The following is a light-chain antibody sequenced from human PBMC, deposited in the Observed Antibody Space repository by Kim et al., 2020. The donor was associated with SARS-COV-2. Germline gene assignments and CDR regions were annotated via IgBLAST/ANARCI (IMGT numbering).Light chain of an antibody. J-gene: IGLJ1*01. V-gene: IGLV2-14*03. CDR1: SSDVGGYNY. CDR3: SSYTSSSTYV. Sequence: QSFTISCPGTSSDVGGYNYVSWYQQHPGKAPKLMIYDVSNRPSGVSNRFSGSKSGNTASLTISGLQAEDEADYYCSSYTSSSTYVFGTGTKVTVL. CDR2: DVS.